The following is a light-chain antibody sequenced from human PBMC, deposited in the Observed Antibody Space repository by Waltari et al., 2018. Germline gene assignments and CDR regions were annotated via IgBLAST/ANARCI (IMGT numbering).Light chain of an antibody. CDR2: EVR. J-gene: IGLJ1*01. CDR3: SSYGGSDSYV. Sequence: QSALTQPPSASGSPGQSVTISCTGTSRDVGAYDYVSWYQQYPGNAPRRLIYEVRKRPSGVPDRFSGSKSGNTASLTVSGLQAEDEADYYCSSYGGSDSYVFGSGTKVT. V-gene: IGLV2-8*01. CDR1: SRDVGAYDY.